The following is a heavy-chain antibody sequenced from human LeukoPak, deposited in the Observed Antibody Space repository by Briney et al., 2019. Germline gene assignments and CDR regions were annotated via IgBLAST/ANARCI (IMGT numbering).Heavy chain of an antibody. CDR2: ISGSGTST. V-gene: IGHV3-23*01. CDR1: GFTFSNYV. J-gene: IGHJ3*02. CDR3: AKTNVAISLAFDI. Sequence: PGGSLRLSCVASGFTFSNYVMNWVRQAPGKGLECVSSISGSGTSTYYADSVKGRFTISRDNSKNTLYLQMNSLRAEDTAVYYCAKTNVAISLAFDIWGQGTMVTVSS. D-gene: IGHD3-3*01.